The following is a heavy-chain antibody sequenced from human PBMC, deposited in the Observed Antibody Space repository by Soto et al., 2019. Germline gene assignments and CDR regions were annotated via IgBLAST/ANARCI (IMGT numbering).Heavy chain of an antibody. V-gene: IGHV1-69*13. CDR3: ARGAMANFDY. Sequence: AASVKVSCKASGGTFGSHGIAWVRQAPGQGLEWMGGLIAMLGTPTYARKVQGRATITADESLTSSYLELRSLRSEDTAVYFCARGAMANFDYWGQGTVVTVS. J-gene: IGHJ4*02. CDR1: GGTFGSHG. CDR2: LIAMLGTP. D-gene: IGHD5-18*01.